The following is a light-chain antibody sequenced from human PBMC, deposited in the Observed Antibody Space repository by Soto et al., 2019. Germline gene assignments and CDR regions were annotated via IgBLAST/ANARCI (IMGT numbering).Light chain of an antibody. Sequence: QSVLTQPASVSGSPGQSITISCTGTSSDVGFYNYVSWYQQHPGKAPQLVIHEVSDRPSGVSNRFSASKSGNTASLTISGLLAEDEADYYCSSYTTSSTLVFGTGTKLTVL. V-gene: IGLV2-14*01. CDR1: SSDVGFYNY. J-gene: IGLJ1*01. CDR2: EVS. CDR3: SSYTTSSTLV.